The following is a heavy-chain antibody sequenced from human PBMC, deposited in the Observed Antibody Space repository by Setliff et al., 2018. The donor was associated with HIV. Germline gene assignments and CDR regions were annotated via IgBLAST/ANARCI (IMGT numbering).Heavy chain of an antibody. J-gene: IGHJ6*03. V-gene: IGHV4-61*08. Sequence: PSETLSLTCTVSGASVSSDGHYWSWIRQHPEKGLEWIGYIYYSGSTNYNPSLKSRVTILVDTSKNKISLKLSSVTAADTAVYYCARGHYYDSGGYYSAYYYYMDVWGKGTTVTAP. CDR1: GASVSSDGHY. CDR3: ARGHYYDSGGYYSAYYYYMDV. CDR2: IYYSGST. D-gene: IGHD3-22*01.